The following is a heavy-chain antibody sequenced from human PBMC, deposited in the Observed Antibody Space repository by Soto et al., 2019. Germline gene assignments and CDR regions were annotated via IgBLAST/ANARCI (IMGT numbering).Heavy chain of an antibody. CDR1: GFTLNSYA. Sequence: GGSLRLSCAASGFTLNSYAMSWVRQAPGKGLEWVSAISGSGGSVYYADSVKGRFGISRDTSKNTLFLQMNSLRAEDTAVYYCAKGSSYDFWSTYFDFWGQGTLVTVS. CDR3: AKGSSYDFWSTYFDF. J-gene: IGHJ4*02. D-gene: IGHD3-3*01. V-gene: IGHV3-23*01. CDR2: ISGSGGSV.